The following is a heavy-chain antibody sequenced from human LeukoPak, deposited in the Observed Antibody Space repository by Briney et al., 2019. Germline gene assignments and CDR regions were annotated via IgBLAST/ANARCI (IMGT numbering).Heavy chain of an antibody. V-gene: IGHV3-74*01. CDR1: GFTFSSYW. CDR2: INSDGSST. CDR3: ARGPNGPYYYGSGSYYIFYDY. J-gene: IGHJ4*02. Sequence: QPGGSLRLSCAASGFTFSSYWMHWVRQAPGKGLVWVSRINSDGSSTSYADSVKGRFTISRDNAKNTLYLQMNSLRAEDTAVYCCARGPNGPYYYGSGSYYIFYDYWGQGTLVTVSS. D-gene: IGHD3-10*01.